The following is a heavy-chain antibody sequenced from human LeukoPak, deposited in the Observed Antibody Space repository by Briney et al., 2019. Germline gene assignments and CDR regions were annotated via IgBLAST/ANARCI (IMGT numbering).Heavy chain of an antibody. J-gene: IGHJ4*02. V-gene: IGHV3-23*01. D-gene: IGHD4-23*01. CDR2: ISGSGSST. CDR3: AKPVNAVITQRDWLFDS. CDR1: GFTFSNYA. Sequence: QTGGSLRLSCAVSGFTFSNYAMSWVRQAPGKGLEWVSTISGSGSSTYYADSVKGRFTISRDNSKNTLSLQMNSLRAEDTAVYYCAKPVNAVITQRDWLFDSWGQGTLVTVSS.